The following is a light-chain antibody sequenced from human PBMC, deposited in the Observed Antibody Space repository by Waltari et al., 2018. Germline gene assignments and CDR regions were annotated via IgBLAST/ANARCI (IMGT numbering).Light chain of an antibody. V-gene: IGLV1-40*01. J-gene: IGLJ1*01. Sequence: QSVLTQPPSVSGAPGQRVIISCAGSGSNVGAGYDVQWYQQLPGRAPTLLINGNTTRPSGVPVRFSGSKSGASASLASTGLQAEDEADYYCQSYDSNVGGSVFGAGTKVSVL. CDR1: GSNVGAGYD. CDR2: GNT. CDR3: QSYDSNVGGSV.